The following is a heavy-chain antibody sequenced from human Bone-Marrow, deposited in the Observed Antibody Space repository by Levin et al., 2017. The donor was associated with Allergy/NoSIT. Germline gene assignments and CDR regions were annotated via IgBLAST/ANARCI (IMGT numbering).Heavy chain of an antibody. D-gene: IGHD1-26*01. CDR3: AREKGATFGSSDY. J-gene: IGHJ4*02. CDR2: IANSADNT. V-gene: IGHV3-23*01. Sequence: SCAASKFPFAASAMTWARQAPGKGLEWVASIANSADNTWYADSVRGRVTVSRDNSKNILYLQMNSLRVEDTALYYCAREKGATFGSSDYWGQGTLVAVSS. CDR1: KFPFAASA.